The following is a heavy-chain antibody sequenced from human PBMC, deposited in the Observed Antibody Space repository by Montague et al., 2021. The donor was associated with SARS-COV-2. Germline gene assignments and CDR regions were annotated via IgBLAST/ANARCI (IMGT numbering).Heavy chain of an antibody. V-gene: IGHV3-23*01. D-gene: IGHD2-15*01. CDR1: GFTFSTFA. CDR2: ISLSGGST. J-gene: IGHJ4*02. Sequence: SLRLSCAASGFTFSTFAMSWVRQAPGKGLEGVSAISLSGGSTYYADSVKGRFTISRDNSKNTLFLQMNSLRAEDTAVYYCAKGGVVVVAATDLDYWGQGTLVTVSS. CDR3: AKGGVVVVAATDLDY.